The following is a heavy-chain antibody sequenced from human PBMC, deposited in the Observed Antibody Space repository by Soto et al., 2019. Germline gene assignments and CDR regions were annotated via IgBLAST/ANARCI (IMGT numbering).Heavy chain of an antibody. CDR3: ARDNGYSYGYTLDH. V-gene: IGHV4-59*01. D-gene: IGHD5-18*01. CDR2: IYYSGST. Sequence: PSETLCLTCTVSGGSISSYYWSWIRQPPGKGLEWIGYIYYSGSTNYNPSLKSRVTISVDTSKNQFSLKLSSVTAADTAVYYCARDNGYSYGYTLDHWGQGTLVTVSS. J-gene: IGHJ4*02. CDR1: GGSISSYY.